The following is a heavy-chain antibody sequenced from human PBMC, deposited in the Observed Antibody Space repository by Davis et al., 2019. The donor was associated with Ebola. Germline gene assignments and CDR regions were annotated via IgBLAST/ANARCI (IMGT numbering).Heavy chain of an antibody. V-gene: IGHV3-7*03. CDR2: IKQDGSEK. J-gene: IGHJ6*02. Sequence: GESLKISCAAPGFTFSSYWMSWVRQAPGKGLEWVANIKQDGSEKYYVDSVKGRFTISRDNAKNSLYLQMNSLRAEDTAVYYCARDLIVVVPAAILYYYYGMDVWGQGTTVTVSS. CDR3: ARDLIVVVPAAILYYYYGMDV. D-gene: IGHD2-2*01. CDR1: GFTFSSYW.